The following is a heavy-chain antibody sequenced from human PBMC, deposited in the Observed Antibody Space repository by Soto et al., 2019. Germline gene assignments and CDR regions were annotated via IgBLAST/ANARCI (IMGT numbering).Heavy chain of an antibody. J-gene: IGHJ3*02. CDR2: INPTGAST. CDR3: ASDYRAYDRHHRFDN. CDR1: GDTFSRHY. V-gene: IGHV1-46*03. D-gene: IGHD5-12*01. Sequence: QEQLVQSGAEVKKPGASVTISCKASGDTFSRHYIHWVRQAPGQGLERMGVINPTGASTSYAQKYQCRVTVTRDTSTSTITLDLRCLSSEDTAVYFCASDYRAYDRHHRFDNWGQGTMVTVSS.